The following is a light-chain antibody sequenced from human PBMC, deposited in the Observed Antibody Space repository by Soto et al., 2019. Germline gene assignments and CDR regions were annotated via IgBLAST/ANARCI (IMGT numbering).Light chain of an antibody. V-gene: IGLV2-14*01. Sequence: QSVLTQPASVSGSPGQSITISCTGTSSDIGYYDYVSWYQHHSGKAPKLIIYEVNNRPSGVSNRFSGSKSVNTASLTISGLPAEDEADYYCSSHSSSSAYYVFGTGTKVTVL. CDR2: EVN. CDR1: SSDIGYYDY. J-gene: IGLJ1*01. CDR3: SSHSSSSAYYV.